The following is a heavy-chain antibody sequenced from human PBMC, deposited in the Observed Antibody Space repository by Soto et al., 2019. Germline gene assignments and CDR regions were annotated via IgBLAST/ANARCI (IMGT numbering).Heavy chain of an antibody. CDR2: IDPSDSYT. CDR1: GGTFSSYA. CDR3: RIDCSSTSCYWPGIRGWFDP. V-gene: IGHV5-10-1*01. D-gene: IGHD2-2*01. J-gene: IGHJ5*02. Sequence: ASVKVSCKASGGTFSSYAISWVRQMPGKGLEWMGRIDPSDSYTNYSPSFQGHVTISADKSISTAYLQWSSLKASDTAMYYCRIDCSSTSCYWPGIRGWFDPWGQGTLVTVSS.